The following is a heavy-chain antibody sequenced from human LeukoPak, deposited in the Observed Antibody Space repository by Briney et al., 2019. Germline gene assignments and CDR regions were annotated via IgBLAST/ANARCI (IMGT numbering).Heavy chain of an antibody. V-gene: IGHV3-21*01. CDR2: ISSSSSYI. D-gene: IGHD1-26*01. J-gene: IGHJ4*02. CDR3: ARVTGELGFDY. Sequence: GGSLRLSCTASGFTFSSFWMHWVRQTPGKGLEWVSSISSSSSYIYYADSVKGRFTISRDNAKNSLYLQMNSLRAEDTAVYYCARVTGELGFDYWGQGTLVIVSS. CDR1: GFTFSSFW.